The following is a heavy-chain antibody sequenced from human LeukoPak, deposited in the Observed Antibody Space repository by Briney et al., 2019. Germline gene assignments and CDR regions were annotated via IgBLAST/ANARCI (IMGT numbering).Heavy chain of an antibody. CDR2: IRYDGSNK. V-gene: IGHV3-30*02. CDR1: GFTFSSYG. Sequence: PGGSLRLSCAASGFTFSSYGMHWVRQAPGKGLEWVAFIRYDGSNKYYADSVKGRFTISRDNAKNSLYLQMNGLRAEDTAVYYCARVEDTSGWYWIAYWGQGTLVTVSS. D-gene: IGHD6-19*01. J-gene: IGHJ4*02. CDR3: ARVEDTSGWYWIAY.